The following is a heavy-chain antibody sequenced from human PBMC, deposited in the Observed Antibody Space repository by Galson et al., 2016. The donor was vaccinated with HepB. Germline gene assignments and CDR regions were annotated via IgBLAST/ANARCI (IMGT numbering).Heavy chain of an antibody. V-gene: IGHV3-23*01. CDR3: AKDVVIEGAPSHFDY. J-gene: IGHJ4*02. Sequence: SLRLSCAASGFTFSSYAMSWVRQVPGKGLEWVSAISGSGGRTYCADSVRGRFTISRDTSKNTVSLQLNSLRAEDTAVYYCAKDVVIEGAPSHFDYWGQGALVTVSS. CDR2: ISGSGGRT. D-gene: IGHD1-26*01. CDR1: GFTFSSYA.